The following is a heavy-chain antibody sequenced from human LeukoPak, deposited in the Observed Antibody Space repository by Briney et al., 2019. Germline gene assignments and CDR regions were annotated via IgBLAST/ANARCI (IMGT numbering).Heavy chain of an antibody. D-gene: IGHD5-18*01. Sequence: GESLKISCXGSGYSFTSYWIGWVRQMPGKGLEWMGIIYPGDSDTRYSPSFQGQVTISADKSISTAYLQWSSLKASDTAMYYCARHRGYSYGLRRYYFDYWGQGTLVTVSS. CDR2: IYPGDSDT. CDR3: ARHRGYSYGLRRYYFDY. CDR1: GYSFTSYW. J-gene: IGHJ4*02. V-gene: IGHV5-51*01.